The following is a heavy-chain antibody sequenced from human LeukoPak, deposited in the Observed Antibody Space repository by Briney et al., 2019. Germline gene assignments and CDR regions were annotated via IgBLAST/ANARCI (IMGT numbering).Heavy chain of an antibody. J-gene: IGHJ4*02. Sequence: PGGSLRLSCAASGFTFSSYAMSWVRPAPGKGLEWVSAISGSGGSTYYADSVKGRFTISRDNSKNTLYLQMNSLRAEDTAVYYCAKSFIVTRISSYYYFDYWGQGTLVTVSS. CDR1: GFTFSSYA. CDR2: ISGSGGST. CDR3: AKSFIVTRISSYYYFDY. V-gene: IGHV3-23*01. D-gene: IGHD2-15*01.